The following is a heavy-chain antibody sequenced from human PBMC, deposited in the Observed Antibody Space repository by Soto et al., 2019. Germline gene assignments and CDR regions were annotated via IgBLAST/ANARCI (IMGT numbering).Heavy chain of an antibody. CDR2: IYYSGST. CDR3: ASLRIVVVPAASSYYFDY. J-gene: IGHJ4*02. CDR1: GGSISSGGYY. D-gene: IGHD2-2*01. Sequence: SETLSLTCTVSGGSISSGGYYWGWIRQHPGKGLEWIGYIYYSGSTYYNPSLKSRVTISVDTSKNQFSLKLSSVTAADTAVYYCASLRIVVVPAASSYYFDYWGQGTLVTVSS. V-gene: IGHV4-31*03.